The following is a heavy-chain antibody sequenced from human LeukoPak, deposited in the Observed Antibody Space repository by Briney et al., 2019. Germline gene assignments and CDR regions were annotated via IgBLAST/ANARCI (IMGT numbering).Heavy chain of an antibody. D-gene: IGHD6-13*01. CDR1: GGSISSGDYY. V-gene: IGHV4-30-4*08. J-gene: IGHJ4*02. Sequence: SETLSLTCTVSGGSISSGDYYWSWIRQPPGKGLEWIGYIYYSGSTYYNPSLKSRVTISVDTSKNQFSLKLSSVTAADTAMYYCARDLGYSSSGGGFDYWGQGTLVTVS. CDR3: ARDLGYSSSGGGFDY. CDR2: IYYSGST.